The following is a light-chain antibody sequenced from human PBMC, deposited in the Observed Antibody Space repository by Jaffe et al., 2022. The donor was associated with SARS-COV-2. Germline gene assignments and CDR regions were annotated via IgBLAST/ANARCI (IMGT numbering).Light chain of an antibody. Sequence: SYVVTQPPSVSVAPGKTARITCGGNNIGSKSVHWYQQKPGQAPVVVIYYDSDRPSGIPERFSGSNSGNTATLTISRVEAGDEADYYCQVWDSSSDQIFGGGTKLTVL. V-gene: IGLV3-21*04. J-gene: IGLJ2*01. CDR1: NIGSKS. CDR2: YDS. CDR3: QVWDSSSDQI.